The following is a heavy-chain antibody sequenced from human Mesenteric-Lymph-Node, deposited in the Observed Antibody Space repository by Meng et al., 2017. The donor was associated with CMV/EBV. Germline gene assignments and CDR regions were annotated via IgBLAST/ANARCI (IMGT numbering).Heavy chain of an antibody. D-gene: IGHD2-15*01. CDR3: AHSAPLLPFDY. V-gene: IGHV2-5*02. J-gene: IGHJ4*02. CDR2: IYWDDDK. Sequence: CTFSGFSLSSSGVGWGWIRRPPGKALEWLALIYWDDDKRYSPSLKSRLTITKDTSKNQVVLTMTNMDPVDTATYYCAHSAPLLPFDYWGRGTLVTVSS. CDR1: GFSLSSSGVG.